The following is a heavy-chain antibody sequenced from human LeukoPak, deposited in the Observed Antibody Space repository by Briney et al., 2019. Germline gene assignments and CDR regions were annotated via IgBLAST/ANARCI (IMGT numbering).Heavy chain of an antibody. J-gene: IGHJ4*02. D-gene: IGHD3-10*01. CDR1: GFTFSSYS. V-gene: IGHV3-21*04. CDR2: ISSSSSYI. CDR3: ARVWVRGVNFPGY. Sequence: PGGSLRLSCAASGFTFSSYSMNWVRQAPGKGLEWVSSISSSSSYIYYADSVKGRFTISRDNAKNSLYLQMNSLRAEDTAVYYCARVWVRGVNFPGYWGQGTLVTVSS.